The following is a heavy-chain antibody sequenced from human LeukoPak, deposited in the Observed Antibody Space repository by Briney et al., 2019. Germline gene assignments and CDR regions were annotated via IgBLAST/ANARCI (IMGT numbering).Heavy chain of an antibody. CDR3: ARTWYYYDSSGYYF. CDR2: INPNSGGT. CDR1: GYTFTGYY. D-gene: IGHD3-22*01. V-gene: IGHV1-2*06. Sequence: ASVKVSCKASGYTFTGYYMHWVRQAPGQGLEWMGRINPNSGGTNYAQKFQGRVTMTRDASISTAYMELSRLRSDDTAVYYCARTWYYYDSSGYYFWGQGTLVTVSS. J-gene: IGHJ4*02.